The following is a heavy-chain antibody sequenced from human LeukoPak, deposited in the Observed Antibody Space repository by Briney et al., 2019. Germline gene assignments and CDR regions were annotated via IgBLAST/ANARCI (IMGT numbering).Heavy chain of an antibody. CDR1: GFTFSSYA. V-gene: IGHV4-34*01. CDR2: INHSGST. Sequence: PGGSLRLSCAASGFTFSSYAMSWVRQAPGKGLEWIGEINHSGSTNYNPSLKSRVTISVDTSKNQFSLKLSSVTAADTAVYYCARRLVTADLDYWGQGTLVTVSS. CDR3: ARRLVTADLDY. D-gene: IGHD1-14*01. J-gene: IGHJ4*02.